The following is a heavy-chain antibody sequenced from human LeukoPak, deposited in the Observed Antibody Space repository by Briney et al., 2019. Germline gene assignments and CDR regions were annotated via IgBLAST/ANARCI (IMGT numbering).Heavy chain of an antibody. J-gene: IGHJ4*02. CDR1: GFTFSSYA. D-gene: IGHD3-9*01. V-gene: IGHV3-30-3*01. CDR2: ISYDGSNK. Sequence: GGSLRLSCAASGFTFSSYAIHWVRQAPGKGLEWVAVISYDGSNKYYADSVKGRFTISRDNSKNTLYLQMNSLRAEDTAVYYCAGQYYDILTGYFYWGQGTLVTVSS. CDR3: AGQYYDILTGYFY.